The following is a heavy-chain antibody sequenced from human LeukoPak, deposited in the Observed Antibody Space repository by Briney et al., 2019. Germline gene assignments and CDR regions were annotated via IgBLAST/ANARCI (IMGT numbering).Heavy chain of an antibody. D-gene: IGHD3/OR15-3a*01. CDR2: ISAYNGNT. V-gene: IGHV1-18*04. Sequence: GASVKVSCKASGYTFTSYGISWVRQAPGQGLEWMGWISAYNGNTNYAQRLQGRVTMTTDTSTSTAYMELRSLRSDDTAVYYCARKLDYDWFDPWGREPWSPSPQ. CDR3: ARKLDYDWFDP. J-gene: IGHJ5*02. CDR1: GYTFTSYG.